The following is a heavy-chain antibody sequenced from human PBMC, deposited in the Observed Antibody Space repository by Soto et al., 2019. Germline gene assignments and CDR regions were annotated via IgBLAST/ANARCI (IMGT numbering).Heavy chain of an antibody. J-gene: IGHJ4*02. CDR2: IIPLFGAP. D-gene: IGHD1-1*01. CDR1: GGSFNNDA. Sequence: QVQLVQSGAEVRKPGSSVKVSCKASGGSFNNDAISWVRQVLGQRLEWMGGIIPLFGAPNYAPDFQGRVSITADESTTTVYMELSSLTSEDTAMYFCAKARGESPMVQDDFFDYWGQGTLVSVAP. V-gene: IGHV1-69*01. CDR3: AKARGESPMVQDDFFDY.